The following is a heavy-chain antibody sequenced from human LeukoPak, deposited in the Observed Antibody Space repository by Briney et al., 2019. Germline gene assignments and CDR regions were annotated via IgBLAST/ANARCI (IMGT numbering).Heavy chain of an antibody. CDR3: ARLTVTYYFDY. Sequence: SGGSLRLSCAASGFTVSSNYMSWVRQAPGKGLEWVSAIYSGGTTYYADSVKGRFTISRDNSKNTLYLQMSSLRAEDTAVYYCARLTVTYYFDYWGQGTLVTVSS. J-gene: IGHJ4*02. D-gene: IGHD4-17*01. CDR1: GFTVSSNY. V-gene: IGHV3-53*01. CDR2: IYSGGTT.